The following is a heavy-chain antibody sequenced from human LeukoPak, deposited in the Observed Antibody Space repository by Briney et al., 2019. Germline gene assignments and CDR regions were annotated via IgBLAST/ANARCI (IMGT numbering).Heavy chain of an antibody. CDR3: AKVRYYDILTGYFDY. J-gene: IGHJ4*02. V-gene: IGHV3-23*01. Sequence: GGSLRLSCAASGFTFSSYAMGWVRQAPGKGLEWVSAISGSGGSTYYADSVKGRFTISRDNSKNTLYLQMNSLRAEDTAVYYCAKVRYYDILTGYFDYWGQGTLVTVSS. CDR2: ISGSGGST. D-gene: IGHD3-9*01. CDR1: GFTFSSYA.